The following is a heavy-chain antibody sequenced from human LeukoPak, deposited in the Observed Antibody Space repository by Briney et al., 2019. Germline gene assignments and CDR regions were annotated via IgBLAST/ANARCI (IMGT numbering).Heavy chain of an antibody. V-gene: IGHV4-38-2*02. CDR1: GYSISSGYF. J-gene: IGHJ4*02. CDR3: ARHNSYGSGRKYYFDY. CDR2: FYHSGSA. Sequence: SETLSLTCTVSGYSISSGYFWGWIRQPPGKGLQWIGSFYHSGSAYYNPSLKSRVTISVDTSKNQFSLKLSSVTAADTAVYYCARHNSYGSGRKYYFDYWGQGTLVTVSS. D-gene: IGHD3-10*01.